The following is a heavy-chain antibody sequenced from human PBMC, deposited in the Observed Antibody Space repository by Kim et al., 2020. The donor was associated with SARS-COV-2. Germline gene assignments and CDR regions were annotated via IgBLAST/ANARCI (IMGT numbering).Heavy chain of an antibody. V-gene: IGHV1-18*01. CDR2: ISAYNGNT. CDR3: ARQAASYYYYGMDV. Sequence: ASVKVSCKASGYIFTSYDISWVRQAPGQGLEWMGWISAYNGNTNYAQKVQGRVTMTTDTSTSTAYMELRSLRSDDTAVYYCARQAASYYYYGMDVWGQGTTVTVSS. D-gene: IGHD6-25*01. J-gene: IGHJ6*02. CDR1: GYIFTSYD.